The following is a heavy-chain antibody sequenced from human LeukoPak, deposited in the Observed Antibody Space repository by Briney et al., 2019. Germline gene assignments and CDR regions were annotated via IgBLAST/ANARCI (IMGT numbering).Heavy chain of an antibody. V-gene: IGHV5-51*01. Sequence: WMGIIYPGASDTRYSPSFQGQVTISADKSISTAYLQWSSLKASDTAMYYCARQARELTFDYWGQGTLVTVSS. D-gene: IGHD1-26*01. J-gene: IGHJ4*02. CDR3: ARQARELTFDY. CDR2: IYPGASDT.